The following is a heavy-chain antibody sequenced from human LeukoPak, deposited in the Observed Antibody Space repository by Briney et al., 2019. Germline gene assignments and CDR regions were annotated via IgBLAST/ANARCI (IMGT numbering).Heavy chain of an antibody. CDR2: IRYDGSKK. CDR1: GFTFSSYG. J-gene: IGHJ4*02. D-gene: IGHD3-10*01. V-gene: IGHV3-33*01. CDR3: ARDLSYGSVNF. Sequence: GGSLRLSCAASGFTFSSYGMHWVRQAPGKGLEWVAVIRYDGSKKYYADSVKGRFTVSRDDSKNTVYLQMDSLRAEDTAMYYCARDLSYGSVNFRGQGTLVTVSS.